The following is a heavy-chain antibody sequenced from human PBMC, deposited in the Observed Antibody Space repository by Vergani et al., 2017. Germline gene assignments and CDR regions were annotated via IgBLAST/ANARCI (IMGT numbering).Heavy chain of an antibody. J-gene: IGHJ4*02. CDR3: ARADSSGWYDFEFDY. CDR1: GFTFSSYS. D-gene: IGHD6-19*01. V-gene: IGHV3-48*01. CDR2: ISSSSSTI. Sequence: EVQLVESGGGLVQPGGSLRLSCAASGFTFSSYSMNWVRQAPGKGLEWVSYISSSSSTIYYADSVKGRFTISRVNAKNSLYLQMNSLRAEDTAVYYCARADSSGWYDFEFDYWGQGTLVTVSS.